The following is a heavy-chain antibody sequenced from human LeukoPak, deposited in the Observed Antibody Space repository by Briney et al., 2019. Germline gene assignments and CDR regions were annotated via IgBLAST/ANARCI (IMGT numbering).Heavy chain of an antibody. CDR3: ARDRLGDILTGYYWVYYYYYMDV. V-gene: IGHV3-30*02. J-gene: IGHJ6*03. Sequence: GGSLRLSCAASGFNFNYYGMHWVRQAPGKGLEWVAFIRYDGSNKYYADSVKGRFTISRDNSENTLYMQMNSLRVEDTAVYYCARDRLGDILTGYYWVYYYYYMDVWGKGTTVTISS. CDR2: IRYDGSNK. CDR1: GFNFNYYG. D-gene: IGHD3-9*01.